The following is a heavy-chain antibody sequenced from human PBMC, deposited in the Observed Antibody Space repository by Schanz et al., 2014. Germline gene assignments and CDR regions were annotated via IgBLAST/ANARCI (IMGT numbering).Heavy chain of an antibody. V-gene: IGHV3-23*04. CDR2: ISGSGGST. Sequence: EVQLVESGGGLVQPGGSLRLSCAASGFTFSSYAMSWVRQAPGKGLEWVSAISGSGGSTYYADSVKGRFTISRDNSKNAGFLKRNSLRPEDPAVYYGARDPPPYSSSPYYWYYGMDVWGQGTTVTVSS. CDR1: GFTFSSYA. D-gene: IGHD6-6*01. J-gene: IGHJ6*02. CDR3: ARDPPPYSSSPYYWYYGMDV.